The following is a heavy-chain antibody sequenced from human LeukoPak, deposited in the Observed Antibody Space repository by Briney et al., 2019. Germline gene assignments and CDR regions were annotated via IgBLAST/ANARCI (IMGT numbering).Heavy chain of an antibody. CDR3: ASVPRGGKSTRDY. Sequence: SETLSLTCAVYGGSFSGYYWCWIRQPPRKRLEWIGEINHSVSTNYNPSLKSRVTISVDTSKNRFSLKLSSVTAADTAVYYCASVPRGGKSTRDYWGQGTLVTVSS. CDR2: INHSVST. CDR1: GGSFSGYY. V-gene: IGHV4-34*01. J-gene: IGHJ4*02. D-gene: IGHD4-23*01.